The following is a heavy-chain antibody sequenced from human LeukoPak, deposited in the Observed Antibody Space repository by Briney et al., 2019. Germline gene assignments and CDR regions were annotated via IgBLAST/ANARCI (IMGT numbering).Heavy chain of an antibody. CDR1: GFTFSSYS. V-gene: IGHV3-21*01. D-gene: IGHD4-17*01. Sequence: GGSLRLSCAASGFTFSSYSMNWVRQAPGKGLEWVSSISSSSSYIYYADSVKGRFTISRDNAKNSLYLQMNSLRAEDTAVYYCARGAVTSVTYYCDYWGQGTLVTVSS. CDR2: ISSSSSYI. J-gene: IGHJ4*02. CDR3: ARGAVTSVTYYCDY.